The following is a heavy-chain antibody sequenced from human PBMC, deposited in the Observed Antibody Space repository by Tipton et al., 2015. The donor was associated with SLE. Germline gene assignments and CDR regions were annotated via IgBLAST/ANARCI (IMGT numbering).Heavy chain of an antibody. J-gene: IGHJ4*02. Sequence: TLSLTCAVSGGSISSGGYSWSWIRQPPGKGLEWIGYIYHSGSTYYNPSLKSRVTISVDRSKNQFSLKLSSVTAADTAVHYCARAELGKVGVFDYWGQGTLVTVSS. V-gene: IGHV4-30-2*01. CDR1: GGSISSGGYS. CDR2: IYHSGST. CDR3: ARAELGKVGVFDY. D-gene: IGHD7-27*01.